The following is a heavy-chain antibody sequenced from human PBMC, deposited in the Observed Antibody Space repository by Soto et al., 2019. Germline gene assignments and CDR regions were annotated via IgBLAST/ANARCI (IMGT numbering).Heavy chain of an antibody. D-gene: IGHD6-13*01. Sequence: GASVKVSCKASGYTFTSYYMHWVRQAPGQGLEWMGIINPSGGSTSYAQKFQGRVTMTRDTSTSTVYMELSSLRSEDTAVYYCARGPPGSIAAAGYYYYYYGMGVWGQGTTGAVSS. CDR2: INPSGGST. CDR3: ARGPPGSIAAAGYYYYYYGMGV. CDR1: GYTFTSYY. J-gene: IGHJ6*02. V-gene: IGHV1-46*01.